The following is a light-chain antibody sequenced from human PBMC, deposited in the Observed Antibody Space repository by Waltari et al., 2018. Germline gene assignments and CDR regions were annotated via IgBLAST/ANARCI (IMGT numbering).Light chain of an antibody. Sequence: SYVLTQPPSVSVAPGQTARITCDGNKIGSKNVHWYQQKPGQAPVLVVYDDGDRPSGFPGRFSGSNSGNTATLTISRVDAGDEADYYCQVWDSGSDHYVFGTVTKLTVL. CDR3: QVWDSGSDHYV. CDR1: KIGSKN. V-gene: IGLV3-21*02. CDR2: DDG. J-gene: IGLJ1*01.